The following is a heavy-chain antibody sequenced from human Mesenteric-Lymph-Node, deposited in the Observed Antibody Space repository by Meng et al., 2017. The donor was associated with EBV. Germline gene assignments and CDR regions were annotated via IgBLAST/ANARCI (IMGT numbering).Heavy chain of an antibody. CDR1: GFTFSSYA. J-gene: IGHJ4*02. V-gene: IGHV3-23*04. D-gene: IGHD5-24*01. CDR2: ISGSGGGT. CDR3: AKAGDGYN. Sequence: VQLVESGXGLVQPGGSLRLSCAASGFTFSSYAMSWVRQAPGKGLEWVSGISGSGGGTYYADSVKGRFTISRDNSMNTLFLQMNSLRAEDTAVYYCAKAGDGYNWGQGTLVTVSS.